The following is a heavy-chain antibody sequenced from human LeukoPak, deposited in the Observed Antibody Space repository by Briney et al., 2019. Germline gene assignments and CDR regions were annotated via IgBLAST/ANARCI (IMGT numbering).Heavy chain of an antibody. D-gene: IGHD3-10*01. J-gene: IGHJ2*01. V-gene: IGHV3-21*01. Sequence: PGGSLRLSCSASGFTFSDCTMGWVRHAPGPGLESGSYMTDSLSSTYYADSVLGCFTISRDNAQNSLSLQMNSLRADDTAVYYCARVGAKGGWYFDLWGRGTLVTVSS. CDR1: GFTFSDCT. CDR2: MTDSLSST. CDR3: ARVGAKGGWYFDL.